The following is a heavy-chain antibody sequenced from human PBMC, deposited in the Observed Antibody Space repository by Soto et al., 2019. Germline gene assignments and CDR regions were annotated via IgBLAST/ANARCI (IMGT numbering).Heavy chain of an antibody. J-gene: IGHJ6*02. CDR1: GFTFSSYG. V-gene: IGHV3-30*18. Sequence: RLSCAASGFTFSSYGMHWVRQAPGKGLEWVAVISYDGSNKYYAVSVKCRFTISRDNSKNTLYLQMNSLRAEDTAVYYCAKVCHGDPYVYYYYYYGMDVWGQGTTVTVSS. CDR2: ISYDGSNK. CDR3: AKVCHGDPYVYYYYYYGMDV. D-gene: IGHD4-17*01.